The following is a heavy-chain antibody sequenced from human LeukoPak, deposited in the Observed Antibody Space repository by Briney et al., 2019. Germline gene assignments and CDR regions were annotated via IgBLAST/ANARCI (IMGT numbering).Heavy chain of an antibody. V-gene: IGHV1-46*01. J-gene: IGHJ5*02. CDR2: INPSGGST. D-gene: IGHD6-13*01. Sequence: GASVKVSCKASGYTFTSYYMHWVRQAPGQGLEWVGIINPSGGSTSYAQKFQGRVTMTRDTSTSTVYMELSSLRSEDTAVYYCARDALCSSSWYGLAKNWFDPWGQGTLVTVSS. CDR1: GYTFTSYY. CDR3: ARDALCSSSWYGLAKNWFDP.